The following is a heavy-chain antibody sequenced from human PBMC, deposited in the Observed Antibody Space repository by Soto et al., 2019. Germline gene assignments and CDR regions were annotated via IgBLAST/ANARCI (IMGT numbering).Heavy chain of an antibody. CDR3: ARSQGSSTSLEIYYYYYYGMDV. CDR2: IIPISGTA. Sequence: QVQLVQSGAAVKKPGSSVKVSCKASVGTFSSYAISWVRQAPGQVLEWMGGIIPISGTANYAQKFQGRVTITADESTSTAYMEPSSLRSADPAVYYCARSQGSSTSLEIYYYYYYGMDVWGQGPTVTVSS. CDR1: VGTFSSYA. V-gene: IGHV1-69*01. J-gene: IGHJ6*02. D-gene: IGHD2-2*01.